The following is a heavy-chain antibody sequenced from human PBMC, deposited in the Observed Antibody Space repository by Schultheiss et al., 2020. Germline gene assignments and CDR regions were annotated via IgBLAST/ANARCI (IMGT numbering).Heavy chain of an antibody. CDR3: ARAVMDVVAATHFDY. CDR2: IWYDGSNK. J-gene: IGHJ4*02. CDR1: GFTFSSYG. D-gene: IGHD5-12*01. Sequence: WGSLRLSCAASGFTFSSYGMHWVRQAPGKGLEWVAVIWYDGSNKYYADSVKGRFTISRDNSKNTLYLQMNSLRAEDTAVYYCARAVMDVVAATHFDYWGQGTLVTVSS. V-gene: IGHV3-33*08.